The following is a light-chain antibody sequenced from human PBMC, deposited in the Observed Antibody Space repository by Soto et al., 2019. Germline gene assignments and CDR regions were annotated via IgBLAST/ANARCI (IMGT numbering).Light chain of an antibody. CDR2: DAS. V-gene: IGKV3-15*01. CDR1: QSVSNN. Sequence: ILMTQSPATLSVSPGERATLSCRASQSVSNNLAWYQQKPGQAPRLLIYDASTRATGIPARFSGSGSGTEFTLTISGLQSEDFAVYYCQQDNKWPPWTFGQGTKVEIK. CDR3: QQDNKWPPWT. J-gene: IGKJ1*01.